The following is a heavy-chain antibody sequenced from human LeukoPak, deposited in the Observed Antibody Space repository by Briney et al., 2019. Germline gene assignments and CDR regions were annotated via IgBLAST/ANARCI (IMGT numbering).Heavy chain of an antibody. CDR2: INHSGST. CDR3: ARAAPIVVITTNDAFDI. J-gene: IGHJ3*02. V-gene: IGHV4-34*01. Sequence: SETLSLTCAVYGGSFSGYYWSWIRQPPGKGLEWIGEINHSGSTNYNPSLKSRVTISVDTSKNQFSLKLSSVTAADTAVYYCARAAPIVVITTNDAFDIWGQGTMVTVSS. CDR1: GGSFSGYY. D-gene: IGHD3-22*01.